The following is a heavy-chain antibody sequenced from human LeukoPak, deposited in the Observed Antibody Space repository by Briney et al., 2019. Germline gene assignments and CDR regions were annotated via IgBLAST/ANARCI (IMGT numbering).Heavy chain of an antibody. CDR1: GGSFSGYY. CDR3: ASGIRLVGPEHTTYSGIKYYFDY. J-gene: IGHJ4*02. CDR2: INHSGST. V-gene: IGHV4-34*01. D-gene: IGHD1-1*01. Sequence: PSETLSLTCAVYGGSFSGYYWSWIRQPPGKGLEWIGEINHSGSTNYNPSLKSRVTISVDTSKNQFSLKLSSVTAADTAVYYCASGIRLVGPEHTTYSGIKYYFDYWGQGTLVTVSS.